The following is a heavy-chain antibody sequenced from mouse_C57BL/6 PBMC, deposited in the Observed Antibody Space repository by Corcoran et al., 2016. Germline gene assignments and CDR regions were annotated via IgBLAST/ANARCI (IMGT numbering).Heavy chain of an antibody. CDR3: AREGSFDY. CDR1: GYTFTTYG. V-gene: IGHV9-3*01. Sequence: QIQLVQSGPELKKPGETVKISCKASGYTFTTYGMSWVKQAPGKGLKWMGWINTYSGVPTYADDFKGRFAFSLETSASTAYLQINNLKNEDTATYFCAREGSFDYWGQGTTLTVSS. D-gene: IGHD3-3*01. J-gene: IGHJ2*01. CDR2: INTYSGVP.